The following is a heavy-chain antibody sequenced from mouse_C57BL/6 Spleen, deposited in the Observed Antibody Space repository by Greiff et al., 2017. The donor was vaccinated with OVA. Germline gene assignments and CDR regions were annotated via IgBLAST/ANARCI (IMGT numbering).Heavy chain of an antibody. J-gene: IGHJ4*01. D-gene: IGHD2-1*01. Sequence: QVQLQQPGAELVMPGASVKLSCKASGYTFTSYWMHWVKQRPGQGLEWIGELDPSDSYTNYNRKFKGKSTLTVDKSSSTAYMQLSSLTSEDSAVYYCARKALYYGKEDYYAMDYWGQGTSVTVSS. CDR2: LDPSDSYT. CDR1: GYTFTSYW. CDR3: ARKALYYGKEDYYAMDY. V-gene: IGHV1-69*01.